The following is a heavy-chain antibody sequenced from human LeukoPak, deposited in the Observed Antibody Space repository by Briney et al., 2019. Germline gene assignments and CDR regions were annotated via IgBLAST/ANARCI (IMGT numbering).Heavy chain of an antibody. CDR3: ASAIHYYLASSGSFDI. D-gene: IGHD3-22*01. V-gene: IGHV3-7*01. J-gene: IGHJ3*02. CDR1: EFILSPYS. Sequence: GGSLRPSCAPSEFILSPYSMSWVRPAPGRGLEWVANIKQDGSEKYNVDSAKGRFTISRDNAKNSVSLQMHSLRVEDTAVYYCASAIHYYLASSGSFDIWGQGTMVTVSS. CDR2: IKQDGSEK.